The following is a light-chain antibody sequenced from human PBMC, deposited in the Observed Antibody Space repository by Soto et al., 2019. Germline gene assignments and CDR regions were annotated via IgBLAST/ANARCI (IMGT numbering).Light chain of an antibody. Sequence: EIVLTQSPGTMSLSPGERATLSCRASQSVTSNYLAWYQQKPGLAPRLLMYGASTRATGIPDRFSGSGSGTDFTLTISRLEPEDFAVYYCHQYVRAPYTFGQGTKLEIK. CDR2: GAS. J-gene: IGKJ2*01. CDR3: HQYVRAPYT. CDR1: QSVTSNY. V-gene: IGKV3-20*01.